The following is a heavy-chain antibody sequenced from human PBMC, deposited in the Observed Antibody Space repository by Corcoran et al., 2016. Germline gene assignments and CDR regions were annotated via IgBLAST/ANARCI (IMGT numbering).Heavy chain of an antibody. V-gene: IGHV3-33*01. CDR3: ARIDCTGGSCRPYYYYGMDV. D-gene: IGHD2-15*01. CDR1: GFTFDPYG. Sequence: QVQLVESGGGVVQPGRSLTLSCTASGFTFDPYGMNWVRQAPGKGPEWVAVIWYDGSIKYYADSVKGRWTISRDNSKNNVYLQMNSLRAEDTALYYCARIDCTGGSCRPYYYYGMDVWGQGTTVTVSS. CDR2: IWYDGSIK. J-gene: IGHJ6*02.